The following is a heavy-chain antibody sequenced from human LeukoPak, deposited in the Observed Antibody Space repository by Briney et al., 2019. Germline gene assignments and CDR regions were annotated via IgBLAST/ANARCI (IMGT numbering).Heavy chain of an antibody. CDR2: ISSSGSTI. Sequence: GGSLRLSCAASGFTFSDYYMSWIRQAPGKGLEWVSYISSSGSTIYYADSVKGRFTISRDNAKNSLYLQMNSLRAEDTAVYYCARDRYYGSGSYYYMDVWGKGTTVTVSS. CDR1: GFTFSDYY. J-gene: IGHJ6*03. V-gene: IGHV3-11*04. D-gene: IGHD3-10*01. CDR3: ARDRYYGSGSYYYMDV.